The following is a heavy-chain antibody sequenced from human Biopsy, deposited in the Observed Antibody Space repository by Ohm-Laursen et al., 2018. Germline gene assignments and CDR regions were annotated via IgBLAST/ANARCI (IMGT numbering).Heavy chain of an antibody. J-gene: IGHJ4*02. V-gene: IGHV4-59*01. CDR1: GGSIYNFF. CDR3: ARVGVGAPSIDYFDS. D-gene: IGHD1-26*01. Sequence: TLSLTCTGSGGSIYNFFWSWIRQPPGKGLEWIGYIYYSGSTNYNPSLKSRVTISVDRSKNHFSLELSSVTAADTAVYYCARVGVGAPSIDYFDSWGQGALVTVSS. CDR2: IYYSGST.